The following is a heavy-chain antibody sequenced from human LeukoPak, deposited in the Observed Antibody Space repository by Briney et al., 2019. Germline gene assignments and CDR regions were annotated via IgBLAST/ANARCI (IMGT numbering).Heavy chain of an antibody. D-gene: IGHD5-24*01. Sequence: TGGSLRLSCAASGFTFSSYSMTWVRQAPGKGLEWVSSISSSSSYIYYADSVKGRFTISRDNAKNSLYLQMNSLRAEDTAVYYCASDRATMLDYWGQGTLVTVSS. J-gene: IGHJ4*02. CDR1: GFTFSSYS. CDR3: ASDRATMLDY. CDR2: ISSSSSYI. V-gene: IGHV3-21*01.